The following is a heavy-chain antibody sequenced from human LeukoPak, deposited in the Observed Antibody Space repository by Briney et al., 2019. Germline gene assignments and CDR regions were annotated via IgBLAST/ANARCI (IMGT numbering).Heavy chain of an antibody. CDR1: GFTFNNYG. CDR3: AKGNTFISYYFEY. J-gene: IGHJ4*02. D-gene: IGHD2/OR15-2a*01. CDR2: IRFDGSNI. V-gene: IGHV3-30*02. Sequence: GGSLRLSCAASGFTFNNYGMYWVRQAPGKGLEWAAFIRFDGSNIFYADSVKGRFTISRDNSKNTLYLQMNSLRAEDTAVYYCAKGNTFISYYFEYWGQGTLVTVSS.